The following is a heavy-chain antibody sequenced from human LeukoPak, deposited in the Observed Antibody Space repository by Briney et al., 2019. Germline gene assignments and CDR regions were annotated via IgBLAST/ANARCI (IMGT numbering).Heavy chain of an antibody. V-gene: IGHV3-48*03. CDR1: GFTFSSYE. CDR2: ISSSGSTI. Sequence: GGSLRLSCAASGFTFSSYEMNWVRQAPGKGLEWVSYISSSGSTIYYADSVKGRFTISRDNAKNSLYLQMNSLRAEDTAVYYCARDSSYRPLSWGQGTLVTVSS. D-gene: IGHD1-26*01. J-gene: IGHJ5*02. CDR3: ARDSSYRPLS.